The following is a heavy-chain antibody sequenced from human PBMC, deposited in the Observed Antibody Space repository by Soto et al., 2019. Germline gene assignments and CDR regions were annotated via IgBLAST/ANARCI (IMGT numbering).Heavy chain of an antibody. D-gene: IGHD6-13*01. V-gene: IGHV4-34*01. CDR2: INHSGST. J-gene: IGHJ4*02. CDR3: ARVGGYSSWWRYFEY. Sequence: QVQLPQWGAGLLKPSETLSLTCAVYDGSFSGYYWNWIRQPPGKGLEWIGEINHSGSTNYNPSLNNRVTMSVDTSKNQFSLKLSAVTAADTAVYYCARVGGYSSWWRYFEYWGQGTLVTVSS. CDR1: DGSFSGYY.